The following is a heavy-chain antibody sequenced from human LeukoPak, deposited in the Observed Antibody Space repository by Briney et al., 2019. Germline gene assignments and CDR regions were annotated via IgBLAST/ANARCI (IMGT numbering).Heavy chain of an antibody. J-gene: IGHJ5*02. V-gene: IGHV3-30-3*01. CDR2: ISYDGSNK. Sequence: GGSLRLSCAATGFAFSSYAMHWVRQAPGKGLEWVAVISYDGSNKYYADPVKGRFTISRDNSKNTLYLQMNSLRAEDTAVYYCARDTDTAMVTAGGWFDPWGQGTLVTVSS. D-gene: IGHD5-18*01. CDR3: ARDTDTAMVTAGGWFDP. CDR1: GFAFSSYA.